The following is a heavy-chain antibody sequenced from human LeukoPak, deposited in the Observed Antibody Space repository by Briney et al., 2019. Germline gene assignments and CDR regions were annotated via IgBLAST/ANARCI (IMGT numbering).Heavy chain of an antibody. J-gene: IGHJ4*02. V-gene: IGHV3-74*01. CDR3: ARERYSSGWYYGY. Sequence: GGSLRLSCSASGFTFSSYWMHWVRQAPGKGLVWVSRINSDGSSTSYADSVKGRFTISRDNAKNTLYLQMNSLRAEGTAVYYCARERYSSGWYYGYWGQGTLVTVSS. CDR2: INSDGSST. D-gene: IGHD6-19*01. CDR1: GFTFSSYW.